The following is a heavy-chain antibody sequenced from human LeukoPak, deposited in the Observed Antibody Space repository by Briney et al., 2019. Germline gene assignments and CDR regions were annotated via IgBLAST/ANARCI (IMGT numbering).Heavy chain of an antibody. CDR2: IHQSGST. V-gene: IGHV4-4*02. Sequence: PSGTLSLTCGVSGVAIRSGHWWSWVRQIPGKGLEWIGEIHQSGSTNYHASLKSRVTIAVDTSKNQFSLRLSSVTAADTAFYYCARDRGVSGFDYWGQGTLVTVSS. D-gene: IGHD6-13*01. CDR1: GVAIRSGHW. J-gene: IGHJ4*02. CDR3: ARDRGVSGFDY.